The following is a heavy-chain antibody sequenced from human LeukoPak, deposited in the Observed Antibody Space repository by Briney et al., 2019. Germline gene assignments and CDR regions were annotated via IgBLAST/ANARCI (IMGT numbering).Heavy chain of an antibody. Sequence: SQTLSLTCAISGDSVSADSATWNWIRQSPSRGLEWLGRTYYRSNRSKWSSDYALAVKSRITNSPDTSKHAFSLQLNSVTPEDTAVYYCTRDNSRAFDIWGQGTMVTVSS. CDR2: TYYRSNRSKWSS. CDR3: TRDNSRAFDI. J-gene: IGHJ3*02. CDR1: GDSVSADSAT. D-gene: IGHD2-21*01. V-gene: IGHV6-1*01.